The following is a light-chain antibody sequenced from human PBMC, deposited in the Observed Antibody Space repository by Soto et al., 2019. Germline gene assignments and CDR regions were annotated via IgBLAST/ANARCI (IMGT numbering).Light chain of an antibody. CDR3: QQYGSSPRT. Sequence: EIVLTQSPGTLSLSPGERATLSCRASQSVRSDYLAWYQQKPGQAPRLHIYGASTRATGIPDRFTGSGSGTDFTHTISRLEPEDFAVYYCQQYGSSPRTFGQGTKVEIK. V-gene: IGKV3-20*01. CDR1: QSVRSDY. J-gene: IGKJ1*01. CDR2: GAS.